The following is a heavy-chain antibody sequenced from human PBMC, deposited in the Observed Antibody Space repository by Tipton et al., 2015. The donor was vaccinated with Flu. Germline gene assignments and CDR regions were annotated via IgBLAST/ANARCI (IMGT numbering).Heavy chain of an antibody. D-gene: IGHD3-16*01. J-gene: IGHJ4*02. CDR1: GGSISSSSYY. V-gene: IGHV4-39*07. CDR3: ARDQGGY. CDR2: IYYSGST. Sequence: TLSLTCTVSGGSISSSSYYWGWIRQPPGKGLEWIGSIYYSGSTYYNPSLKSRVTISVDTSKNQFSLKLSSVTAADTAVYYCARDQGGYWGQRTLVTVSS.